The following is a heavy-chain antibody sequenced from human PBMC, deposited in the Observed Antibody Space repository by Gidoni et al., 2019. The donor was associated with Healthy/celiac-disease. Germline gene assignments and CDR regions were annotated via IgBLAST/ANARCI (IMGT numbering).Heavy chain of an antibody. D-gene: IGHD6-6*01. CDR2: IRYDGSNK. CDR3: AKAESGGSSLRHDAFDI. CDR1: GFTFSSYG. V-gene: IGHV3-30*02. J-gene: IGHJ3*02. Sequence: QVQLVESGGGVVQPGGSLRLSCAASGFTFSSYGMNWVRQAPGKGLEWVAFIRYDGSNKYYADSVKGRFTISRDNSKNTLYLQMNSLRAEDTAVYYCAKAESGGSSLRHDAFDIWGQGTMVTVSS.